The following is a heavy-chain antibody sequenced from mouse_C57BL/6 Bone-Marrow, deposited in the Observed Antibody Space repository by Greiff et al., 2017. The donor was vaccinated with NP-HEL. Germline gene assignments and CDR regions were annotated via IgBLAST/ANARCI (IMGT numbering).Heavy chain of an antibody. CDR3: ARGYYGRGGYYFVY. CDR1: GYTFTTYP. J-gene: IGHJ2*01. Sequence: VKLVESGAELVKPGASVKMSCKASGYTFTTYPIEWMKQNHGKSLEWIGNFHPYNDDTKYNEKFKGKATLTVEKSSSTVYLELSRLTSDDSAVYYCARGYYGRGGYYFVYWGQGTTLTVSS. V-gene: IGHV1-47*01. D-gene: IGHD1-1*01. CDR2: FHPYNDDT.